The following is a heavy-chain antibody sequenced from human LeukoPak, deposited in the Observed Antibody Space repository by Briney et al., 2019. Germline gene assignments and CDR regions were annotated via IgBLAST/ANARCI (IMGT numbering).Heavy chain of an antibody. V-gene: IGHV3-53*01. CDR3: ARDLEANAFDI. CDR2: IYSGGST. J-gene: IGHJ3*02. CDR1: EFTFSNYW. Sequence: GGSLRLSCEASEFTFSNYWMSWVRQAPGKGLEWVSVIYSGGSTYYADSVKGRFTISRDNSKNTLYLQMNSLRAEDTAVYYCARDLEANAFDIWGQGTMVTVSS.